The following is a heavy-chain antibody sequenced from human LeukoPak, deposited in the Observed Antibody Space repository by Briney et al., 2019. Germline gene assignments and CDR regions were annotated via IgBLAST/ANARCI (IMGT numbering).Heavy chain of an antibody. CDR3: ARQRVVISGINY. V-gene: IGHV4-61*02. D-gene: IGHD2-15*01. J-gene: IGHJ4*02. Sequence: SETLSLTCTVSGGSISSGSYYWSWIRQPAGKGLEWIGRIYTSGSTNYNPSLKSRVTISVDTSKNQFSLKLTSVTAADTAVYYCARQRVVISGINYWGQGTLVTVSS. CDR1: GGSISSGSYY. CDR2: IYTSGST.